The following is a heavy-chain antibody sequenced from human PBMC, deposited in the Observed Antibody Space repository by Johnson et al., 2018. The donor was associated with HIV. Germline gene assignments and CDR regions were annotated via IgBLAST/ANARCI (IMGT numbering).Heavy chain of an antibody. CDR1: GLIFSRSW. CDR2: IYSGGST. D-gene: IGHD6-6*01. Sequence: EQLVESGGGLVKPGGSLRLSCAASGLIFSRSWMHWVRQAPGKGLEWVSVIYSGGSTYYADSVKGRFTISRDNSKNTLYLQMNSLRAEDTAVYYCARDFSSSSNAFDIWGQGTMVTVSS. V-gene: IGHV3-66*01. J-gene: IGHJ3*02. CDR3: ARDFSSSSNAFDI.